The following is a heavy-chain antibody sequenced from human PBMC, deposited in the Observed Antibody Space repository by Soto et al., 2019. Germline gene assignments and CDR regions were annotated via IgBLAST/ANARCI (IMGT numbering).Heavy chain of an antibody. CDR2: MNHSGST. V-gene: IGHV4-34*01. Sequence: QVQLQQWGAGLLKPSETLSLTCAVYGGYFSGYYWSWIRQPPGKGLEWIGEMNHSGSTNYNPSLNSRVTISVDTSKNQFSLKLSSVTAADTLVYYWARAPRHYYYSSTSCYFWAFDYWGQGTLVTLSS. CDR3: ARAPRHYYYSSTSCYFWAFDY. D-gene: IGHD2-2*01. CDR1: GGYFSGYY. J-gene: IGHJ4*02.